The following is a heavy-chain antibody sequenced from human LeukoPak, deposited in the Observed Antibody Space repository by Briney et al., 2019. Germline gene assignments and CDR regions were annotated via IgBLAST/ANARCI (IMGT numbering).Heavy chain of an antibody. CDR1: GGSISSGSYY. V-gene: IGHV4-61*02. CDR3: ARGVQRIFDY. CDR2: IYTSGST. Sequence: SETLSLTCTVSGGSISSGSYYWSWIRQPAGKGLEWIGRIYTSGSTNYNPSLKSRVTISVDTSKNQFSLKLSSVTAADTAVYYCARGVQRIFDYWGQGTLVTVSS. D-gene: IGHD5-18*01. J-gene: IGHJ4*02.